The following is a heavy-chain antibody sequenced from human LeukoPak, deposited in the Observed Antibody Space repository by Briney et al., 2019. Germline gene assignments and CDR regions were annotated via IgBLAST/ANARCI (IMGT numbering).Heavy chain of an antibody. Sequence: GGSLRLSCAASGFTVSSNYMSWVRQAPGKGLEWDSVIYSGGSTYYADSVKGRFTISRDNSKNTLYLQMNSLRAEDTAVYYCARDKYYYDSSGYHDYFDYWGQGTLVTVSS. V-gene: IGHV3-66*02. D-gene: IGHD3-22*01. CDR1: GFTVSSNY. CDR3: ARDKYYYDSSGYHDYFDY. CDR2: IYSGGST. J-gene: IGHJ4*02.